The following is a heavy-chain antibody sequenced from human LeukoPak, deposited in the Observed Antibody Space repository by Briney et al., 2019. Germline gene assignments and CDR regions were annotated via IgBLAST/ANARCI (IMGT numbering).Heavy chain of an antibody. V-gene: IGHV3-9*01. Sequence: PGRSLTLSCAASGFTFDDYAMHWVRQAPGKGLEWVSGINWNSGDVGYADSVKGRFTTSRDNAKNSLYLQMNSLRAEDTAFYYCAKDRNYRDLDSLDIWGQGTMVTVSS. D-gene: IGHD5-24*01. J-gene: IGHJ3*02. CDR1: GFTFDDYA. CDR2: INWNSGDV. CDR3: AKDRNYRDLDSLDI.